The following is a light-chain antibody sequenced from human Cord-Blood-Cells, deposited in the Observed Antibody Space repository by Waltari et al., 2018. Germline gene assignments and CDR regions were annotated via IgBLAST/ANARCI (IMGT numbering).Light chain of an antibody. V-gene: IGKV3-11*01. CDR2: DAS. Sequence: EIVLTQAPATLSLSPGERATPPCRASQSVSSYLAWYQQKPGQAPRLLIYDASNSATGIPARFSGSGSGTDFTLTISSLEPEDFAVYYCQQRSNWPLITFGQGTRLEIK. CDR3: QQRSNWPLIT. J-gene: IGKJ5*01. CDR1: QSVSSY.